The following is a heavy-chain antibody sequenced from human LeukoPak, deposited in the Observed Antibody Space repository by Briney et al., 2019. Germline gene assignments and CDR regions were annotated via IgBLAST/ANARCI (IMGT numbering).Heavy chain of an antibody. CDR3: ARDYDFWSGYSFDP. D-gene: IGHD3-3*01. V-gene: IGHV3-48*01. J-gene: IGHJ5*02. CDR1: GFTFSSYS. CDR2: ISSSSSTI. Sequence: GGSPRLSCAASGFTFSSYSMNWVRQAPGKGLEWVSYISSSSSTIYYADSVKGRFTISRDNAKNSLYLQMNSLRAEDTAVYYCARDYDFWSGYSFDPWGQGTLVTVSS.